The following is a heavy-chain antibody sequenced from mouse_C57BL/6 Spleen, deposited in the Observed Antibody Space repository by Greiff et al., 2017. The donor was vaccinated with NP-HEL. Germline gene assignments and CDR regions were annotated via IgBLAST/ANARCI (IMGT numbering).Heavy chain of an antibody. CDR2: IDPSDSYT. D-gene: IGHD2-3*01. CDR1: GYTFTSYW. J-gene: IGHJ2*01. CDR3: ARGGDGYSYYFDY. V-gene: IGHV1-69*01. Sequence: QVQLQQPGAELVMPGASVKLSCKASGYTFTSYWMHWVKQRPGQGLEWIGEIDPSDSYTNYNQKFKGKSTLTVDKSPSTAYMQLSSLTSEDSAVYYCARGGDGYSYYFDYWGQGTTLTVSS.